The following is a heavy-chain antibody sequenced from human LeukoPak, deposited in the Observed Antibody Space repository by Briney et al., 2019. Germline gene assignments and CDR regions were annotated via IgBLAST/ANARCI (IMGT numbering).Heavy chain of an antibody. D-gene: IGHD6-13*01. CDR3: AKDSSSWYGEFDY. V-gene: IGHV3-23*01. Sequence: PGGSLRLSCAASGFTFSSYAMSWVRQAPGKGLEWVSAISGSGGSTYYADSVKGRFTISRDNSRNTLYLQMNSLRAEDTAVYYCAKDSSSWYGEFDYWGQGTLVTVSS. CDR2: ISGSGGST. CDR1: GFTFSSYA. J-gene: IGHJ4*02.